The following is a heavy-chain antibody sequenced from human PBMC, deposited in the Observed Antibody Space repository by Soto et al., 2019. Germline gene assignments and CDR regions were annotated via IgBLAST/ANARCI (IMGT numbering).Heavy chain of an antibody. D-gene: IGHD1-7*01. CDR1: GYTFTSYY. Sequence: ASVKVSCKASGYTFTSYYMHWVRQAPGQGLEWMGIINPSGGSTSYAQKFQGRVTMTEDTSTDTAYMELSSLRSEDTAVYYFATDPRITGTILGNNGFDPWGQGTLVTVSS. V-gene: IGHV1-46*01. J-gene: IGHJ5*02. CDR3: ATDPRITGTILGNNGFDP. CDR2: INPSGGST.